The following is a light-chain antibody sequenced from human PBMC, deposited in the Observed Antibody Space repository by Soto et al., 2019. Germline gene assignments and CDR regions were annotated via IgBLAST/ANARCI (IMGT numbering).Light chain of an antibody. CDR2: GAS. CDR3: RQGHTWPLT. J-gene: IGKJ2*01. V-gene: IGKV3-15*01. Sequence: EIVMTQSPATLSVSPGERATLSCMASQSISSELAWYQQKPGQPPRLLIYGASTRATGVPARFTGSVSGSYFTLTIRGLQSEDFPFYYCRQGHTWPLTFGQGTRLEI. CDR1: QSISSE.